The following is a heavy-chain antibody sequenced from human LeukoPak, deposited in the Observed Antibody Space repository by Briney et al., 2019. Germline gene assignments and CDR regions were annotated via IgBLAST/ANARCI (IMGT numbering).Heavy chain of an antibody. CDR1: GFTFSSYG. CDR3: AKDHRSITMIGGAFDI. Sequence: PGGSLRLSCAASGFTFSSYGMHWVRQAPGKGLEWVAFIRYDGSNKYYADSVKGRFTISRDNSKNTLYLQMNSLRAEDTAVYYCAKDHRSITMIGGAFDIWGQGTMVTVSS. J-gene: IGHJ3*02. V-gene: IGHV3-30*02. CDR2: IRYDGSNK. D-gene: IGHD3-10*02.